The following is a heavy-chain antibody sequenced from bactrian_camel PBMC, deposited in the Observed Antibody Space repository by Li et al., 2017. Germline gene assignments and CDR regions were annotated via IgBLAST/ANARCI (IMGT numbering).Heavy chain of an antibody. D-gene: IGHD2*01. CDR3: ASDLVSCPPLGPNPHFTD. J-gene: IGHJ4*01. CDR1: GDTYTHKC. V-gene: IGHV3S53*01. Sequence: HVQLVESGGGSVQAGGSLKLSCVGDTYTHKCIGWYRQAPGKEREEVAAIDKDGTTRYGDSVKGRFTISRDNAKNTLFLQMDSLKPEDTAMYYCASDLVSCPPLGPNPHFTDWGQGTQVTVS. CDR2: IDKDGTT.